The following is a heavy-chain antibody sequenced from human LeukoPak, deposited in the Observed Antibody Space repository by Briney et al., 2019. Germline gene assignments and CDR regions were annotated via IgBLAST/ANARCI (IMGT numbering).Heavy chain of an antibody. J-gene: IGHJ3*02. V-gene: IGHV3-23*01. D-gene: IGHD2-15*01. Sequence: GASLRLSCAASGFTFSSYAMSWVRQAPGKGLEWVSTISGSGDTTYYADSVKGRFTISRDNSKNTLYLQMNSLRVEDTAVYYCARSKGSRSGAFDICGQGTMVTVSS. CDR1: GFTFSSYA. CDR3: ARSKGSRSGAFDI. CDR2: ISGSGDTT.